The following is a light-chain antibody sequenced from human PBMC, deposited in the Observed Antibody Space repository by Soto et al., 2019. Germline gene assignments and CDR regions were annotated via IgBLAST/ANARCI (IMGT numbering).Light chain of an antibody. J-gene: IGKJ1*01. CDR2: DAS. CDR1: QSIGDW. V-gene: IGKV1-5*01. CDR3: QQYNSYSGT. Sequence: DIQMTQSPSTLSASVGDRVTITCRASQSIGDWLAWYQQKPGKAPKLLIYDASNLESGVPSRFSGSGSGTEFTLTISSLQPDDFATYHCQQYNSYSGTFGQGTKVEIK.